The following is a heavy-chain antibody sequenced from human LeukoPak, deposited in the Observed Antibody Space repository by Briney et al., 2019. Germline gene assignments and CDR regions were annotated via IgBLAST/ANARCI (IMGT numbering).Heavy chain of an antibody. CDR3: VTLRLPDV. D-gene: IGHD5-12*01. V-gene: IGHV3-11*04. J-gene: IGHJ6*04. Sequence: GGSLRLSCAAPGFTFSDYYMSWIRQAPGKGLEWVSYIGGSGATIYYADSVKGRFTISRDNAKNSLYLQMNSLRAKDTAVYYCVTLRLPDVWGKGTTVTVSS. CDR1: GFTFSDYY. CDR2: IGGSGATI.